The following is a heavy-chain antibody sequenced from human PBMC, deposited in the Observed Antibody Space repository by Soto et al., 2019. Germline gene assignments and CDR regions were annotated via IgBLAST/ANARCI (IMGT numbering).Heavy chain of an antibody. Sequence: TLSLTCRVPGAALSRAYYLCYIRQPPEKGLEWIGYIYYSGSSYSNPALQSRLSMSLETSKKRFTLKLRSVTAAHTGAYYCARGGHRWQGDFD. J-gene: IGHJ4*01. V-gene: IGHV4-30-4*08. D-gene: IGHD2-15*01. CDR3: ARGGHRWQGDFD. CDR2: IYYSGSS. CDR1: GAALSRAYY.